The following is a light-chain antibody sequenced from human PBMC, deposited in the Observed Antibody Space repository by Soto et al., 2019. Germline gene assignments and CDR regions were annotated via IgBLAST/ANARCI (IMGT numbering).Light chain of an antibody. J-gene: IGLJ2*01. CDR3: AAWDDSLNGQGV. CDR1: SSNIGSNT. Sequence: QSVLTQPPSASGTPGQRVTISCSGSSSNIGSNTVNWYQQLPGTAPKLLIYSNNQRPSGVPDRFSGSKSGTSASLAISGLQSEDEADYYCAAWDDSLNGQGVFGGGTKPTVL. V-gene: IGLV1-44*01. CDR2: SNN.